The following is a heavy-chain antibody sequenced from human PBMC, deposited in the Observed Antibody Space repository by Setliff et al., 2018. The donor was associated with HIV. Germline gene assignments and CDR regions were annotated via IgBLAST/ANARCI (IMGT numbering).Heavy chain of an antibody. CDR3: AREEISYYFDY. CDR2: ISSSSSYI. CDR1: GFTFSSYS. Sequence: GGSLRLSCAASGFTFSSYSMNWVRQAPGKGLEWVSSISSSSSYIYYADSVKGRFTISRDNAKNSLYLQMNSLRAEDTAVYYCAREEISYYFDYWGQGTLVTVSS. J-gene: IGHJ4*02. V-gene: IGHV3-21*01.